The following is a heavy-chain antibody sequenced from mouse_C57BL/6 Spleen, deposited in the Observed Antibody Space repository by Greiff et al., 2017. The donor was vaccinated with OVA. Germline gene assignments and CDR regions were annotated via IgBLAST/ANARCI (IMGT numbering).Heavy chain of an antibody. CDR3: ARLCGIHLITTLVGEFYY. V-gene: IGHV1-54*01. CDR2: IKPGSGGT. J-gene: IGHJ2*01. D-gene: IGHD1-1*01. Sequence: QVQLQQSGAELVRPGTSVKVSCKASGYAFTNYLIEWVKQRPGQGLEWVGVIKPGSGGTNYNEKVNGDATLTADKASSTSYMQLSRLTSEDSAVYFCARLCGIHLITTLVGEFYYWGQGTTLTVSS. CDR1: GYAFTNYL.